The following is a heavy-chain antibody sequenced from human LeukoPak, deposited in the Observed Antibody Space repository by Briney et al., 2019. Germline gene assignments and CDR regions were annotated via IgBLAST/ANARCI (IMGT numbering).Heavy chain of an antibody. Sequence: PGRSLRLSCAASGFTFDDYAMHWVRHAPGKGLEWVSGISWNSGSIGYADSVKGRFTISRDNAKNSLYLQMNSLRAEDTALYYCAKEGSSGWSFDYWGQGTLVTVSS. J-gene: IGHJ4*02. V-gene: IGHV3-9*01. CDR2: ISWNSGSI. CDR1: GFTFDDYA. D-gene: IGHD6-19*01. CDR3: AKEGSSGWSFDY.